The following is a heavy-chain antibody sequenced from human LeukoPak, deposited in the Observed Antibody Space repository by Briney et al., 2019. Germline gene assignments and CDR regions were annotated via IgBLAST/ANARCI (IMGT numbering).Heavy chain of an antibody. CDR1: GGSLTGYY. CDR2: INHSGST. CDR3: ARPRGTTYNWFDP. V-gene: IGHV4-34*01. Sequence: PSETLSLTCAVYGGSLTGYYWSWIRQPPGKGLEWIGEINHSGSTNYNPSLKSRVTISVDTSKKQFSLKLNSVTAADTAVYYCARPRGTTYNWFDPWGQGTQVTVSS. D-gene: IGHD1-1*01. J-gene: IGHJ5*02.